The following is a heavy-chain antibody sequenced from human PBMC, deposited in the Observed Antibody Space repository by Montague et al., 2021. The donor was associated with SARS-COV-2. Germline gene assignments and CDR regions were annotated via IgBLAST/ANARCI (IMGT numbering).Heavy chain of an antibody. D-gene: IGHD3-10*01. J-gene: IGHJ6*02. Sequence: SETLSLTCAVYGDSFSGYYWSWIRQPPGKRLEWIGDINHSGSTNYNPSLNSRVAISVDTSKNQFSLKLSSVTAADTAVYYCARRGHSYYYYGMDVWGHGTTVTVS. CDR3: ARRGHSYYYYGMDV. CDR2: INHSGST. V-gene: IGHV4-34*01. CDR1: GDSFSGYY.